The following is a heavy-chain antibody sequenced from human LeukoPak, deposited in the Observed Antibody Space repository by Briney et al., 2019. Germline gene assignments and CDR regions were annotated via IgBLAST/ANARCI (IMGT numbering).Heavy chain of an antibody. D-gene: IGHD1-26*01. Sequence: PGGSLRLSCAASGFTFDSYAMTWVRQAPGKGLEWVSTISGSGGNTDYADSVKGRLTISRDNSRNTLYLQMNSLRVDDTAVYYCANARGSGEYTELRGVWFDPWGQGTLVTVSS. V-gene: IGHV3-23*01. CDR3: ANARGSGEYTELRGVWFDP. CDR1: GFTFDSYA. J-gene: IGHJ5*02. CDR2: ISGSGGNT.